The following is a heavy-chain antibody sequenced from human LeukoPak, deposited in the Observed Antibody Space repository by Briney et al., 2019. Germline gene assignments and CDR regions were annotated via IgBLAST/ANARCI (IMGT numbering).Heavy chain of an antibody. CDR3: ATDGYSSGWYDY. Sequence: ASVKVSCKVSGYTLTELSMHWVRQAPGKGLEWMGGFDPEDGETIYAQKFQRRVTMTEDTSTDTAYMELSSLRSEDTAVYYCATDGYSSGWYDYWGQGPLVTVSS. CDR1: GYTLTELS. J-gene: IGHJ4*02. D-gene: IGHD6-19*01. V-gene: IGHV1-24*01. CDR2: FDPEDGET.